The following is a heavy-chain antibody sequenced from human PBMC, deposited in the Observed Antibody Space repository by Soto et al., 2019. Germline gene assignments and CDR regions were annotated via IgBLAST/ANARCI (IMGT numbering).Heavy chain of an antibody. D-gene: IGHD2-8*01. CDR3: AKAAVYNDGLWFMDL. CDR1: GLPHSLFA. V-gene: IGHV3-23*01. Sequence: PGGSLRLSCIASGLPHSLFAMMWIRQAPGKGLECVSGIYGSGGGIQYADSVKGRFTISRDNSKNTVYLQMTDLRADDTAIYYCAKAAVYNDGLWFMDLWGQGTQVTVSS. J-gene: IGHJ4*02. CDR2: IYGSGGGI.